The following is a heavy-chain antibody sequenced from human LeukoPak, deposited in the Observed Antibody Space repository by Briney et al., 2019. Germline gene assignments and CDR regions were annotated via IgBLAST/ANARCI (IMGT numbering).Heavy chain of an antibody. CDR2: MNPNSGNT. CDR3: ARGRGLTGLYLAAY. V-gene: IGHV1-8*01. CDR1: GYTFTSSD. Sequence: ASVKVSCKASGYTFTSSDINWVRQATGQGLEWMGWMNPNSGNTGYAQKFQGRVTMTRNTSISTAYMELSSLRSEDTAVYFCARGRGLTGLYLAAYWGQGTLVTVSS. J-gene: IGHJ4*02. D-gene: IGHD3-9*01.